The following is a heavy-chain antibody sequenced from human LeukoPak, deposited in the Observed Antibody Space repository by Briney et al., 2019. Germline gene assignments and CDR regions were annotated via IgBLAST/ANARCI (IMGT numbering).Heavy chain of an antibody. D-gene: IGHD3-3*01. CDR3: ARVLGLRFLEWLLYDYYYYMDV. CDR1: GYTFTGYY. CDR2: INPNSGGT. Sequence: ASVKVSCKASGYTFTGYYMHWVRQAPGQGLEWMGWINPNSGGTNYAQKFQGRVTMTTDTSTSTAYMELRSLRSDDTAVYYCARVLGLRFLEWLLYDYYYYMDVWGKGTTVTVSS. J-gene: IGHJ6*03. V-gene: IGHV1-2*02.